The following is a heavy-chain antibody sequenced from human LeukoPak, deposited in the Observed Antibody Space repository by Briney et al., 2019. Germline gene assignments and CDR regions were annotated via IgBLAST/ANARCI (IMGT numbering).Heavy chain of an antibody. D-gene: IGHD3-9*01. CDR2: IYWNDDK. Sequence: SGPTLVKPTQTLTLTCTFSGFSLSTSGVGVGCIRQPPGKALEWLALIYWNDDKRYSPSLKSRLTITKDTSKNQVVLTMTNMDPVDTATYYCAHRRRHADFDWLFDYWGQGTLVTVSS. CDR1: GFSLSTSGVG. CDR3: AHRRRHADFDWLFDY. J-gene: IGHJ4*02. V-gene: IGHV2-5*01.